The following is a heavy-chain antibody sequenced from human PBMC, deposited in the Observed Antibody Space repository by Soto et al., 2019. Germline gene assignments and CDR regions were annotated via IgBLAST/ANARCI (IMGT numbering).Heavy chain of an antibody. CDR1: GFTFTDYY. D-gene: IGHD3-10*01. Sequence: GGSLRLSCVASGFTFTDYYMIWIRQAPGKGLEWVSYIRNSGSNKNYRVSVKGRITISRDNSKNTLYLQMNSLRVEDTAVYYCARDQEAYYYLSGNYFPGYIFDYWGQGALVTVSS. J-gene: IGHJ4*02. CDR3: ARDQEAYYYLSGNYFPGYIFDY. V-gene: IGHV3-11*06. CDR2: IRNSGSNK.